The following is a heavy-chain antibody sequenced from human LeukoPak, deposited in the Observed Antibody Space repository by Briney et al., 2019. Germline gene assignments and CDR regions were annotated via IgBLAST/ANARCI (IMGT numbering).Heavy chain of an antibody. V-gene: IGHV1-2*02. Sequence: ASVKVSCKASGYSFTGYYMHWVRPAPGQGLEWMGWINPNSGDTNYAQKFLGRVTMTRDTSISTAYMELSSLTSDDTAVYHCARVGGGGAYDIWGQGTMVTVSS. CDR3: ARVGGGGAYDI. CDR2: INPNSGDT. J-gene: IGHJ3*02. D-gene: IGHD3-16*01. CDR1: GYSFTGYY.